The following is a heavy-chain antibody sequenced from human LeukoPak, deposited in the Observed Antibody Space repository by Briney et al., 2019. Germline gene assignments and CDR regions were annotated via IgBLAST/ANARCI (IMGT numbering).Heavy chain of an antibody. D-gene: IGHD5-24*01. V-gene: IGHV3-21*01. CDR1: GFTFSAYS. Sequence: EPGGSLRLSCAASGFTFSAYSMNWVRQAPGKGLEWVSSISTSSSYIYYADSVKGRFTVSRDNAKNSLFLQMNSLRAEDTALYYCARDREMGTIRNGFDVWGQGPIVSVSS. J-gene: IGHJ3*01. CDR2: ISTSSSYI. CDR3: ARDREMGTIRNGFDV.